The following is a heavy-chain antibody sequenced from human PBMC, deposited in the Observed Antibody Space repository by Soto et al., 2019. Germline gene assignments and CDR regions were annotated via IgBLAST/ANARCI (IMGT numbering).Heavy chain of an antibody. D-gene: IGHD1-7*01. CDR1: GLTFSNYA. CDR2: MSGSSSTT. V-gene: IGHV3-23*01. Sequence: AGGSLRLSCATSGLTFSNYAMRSVRQAPGGGLEWVSSMSGSSSTTYYADSVRGRFTISRDRSKNTLYLQMSSLRAEDTALYYCAKNQERELPRVIDFWGQGTLLTASS. CDR3: AKNQERELPRVIDF. J-gene: IGHJ4*02.